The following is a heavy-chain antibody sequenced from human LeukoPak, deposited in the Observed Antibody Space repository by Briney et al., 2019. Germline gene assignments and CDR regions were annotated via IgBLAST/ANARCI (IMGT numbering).Heavy chain of an antibody. V-gene: IGHV4-4*07. D-gene: IGHD6-13*01. CDR3: ARASSSWSGGYYYYYGMDV. Sequence: SETLSLTCTVSGGSISSYYWSWIRQPAGKGLEWIGRIYTSGSTNYNPSLKSRVTMSVDTSKNQFSLKLSSVTAADTAVYYCARASSSWSGGYYYYYGMDVWGQGTTVTVSS. J-gene: IGHJ6*02. CDR2: IYTSGST. CDR1: GGSISSYY.